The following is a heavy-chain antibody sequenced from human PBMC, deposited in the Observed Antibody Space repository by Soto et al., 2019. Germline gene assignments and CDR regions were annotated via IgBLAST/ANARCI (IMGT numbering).Heavy chain of an antibody. CDR1: GYTFTSYG. Sequence: QIQLVQSGAEVKKPGASVKVSCKASGYTFTSYGISWVRQAPGQGLEWMGWISAYNGNTNYAQNLQGRVTMTTDTSPSGAYMELRSLRSDDTAVYYCAGEGYSFWFREHWYGIYYWGQGTLVTVSS. CDR2: ISAYNGNT. D-gene: IGHD5-18*01. CDR3: AGEGYSFWFREHWYGIYY. J-gene: IGHJ4*02. V-gene: IGHV1-18*01.